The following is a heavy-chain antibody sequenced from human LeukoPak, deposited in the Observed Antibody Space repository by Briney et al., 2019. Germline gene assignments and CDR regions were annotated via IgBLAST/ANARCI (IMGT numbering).Heavy chain of an antibody. CDR3: AREDNLGSGSSPIDY. CDR1: GYTFTGYY. J-gene: IGHJ4*02. CDR2: INPNSGGT. V-gene: IGHV1-2*06. Sequence: ASVKVSCKASGYTFTGYYMDWVRQAPAQGLEWMGRINPNSGGTNYAQKFQGRVTMTRDTSISTAYMDLSRLRSDDTAVYYCAREDNLGSGSSPIDYWGQGTLVTVSS. D-gene: IGHD6-19*01.